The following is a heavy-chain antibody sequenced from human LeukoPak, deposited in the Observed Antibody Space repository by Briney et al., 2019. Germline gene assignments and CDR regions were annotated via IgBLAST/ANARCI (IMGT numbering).Heavy chain of an antibody. CDR2: ISSSGSTI. J-gene: IGHJ4*02. V-gene: IGHV3-48*03. CDR1: GFTFTSYE. Sequence: GGSLRLSCAASGFTFTSYEMNWVRQAPGKGPEWVSYISSSGSTIYYADSVKGRFTISRDNAKNSLYLHMNSLRAEDTAVYYCARGSGKSDYWGQGTLVTVSS. CDR3: ARGSGKSDY. D-gene: IGHD3-10*01.